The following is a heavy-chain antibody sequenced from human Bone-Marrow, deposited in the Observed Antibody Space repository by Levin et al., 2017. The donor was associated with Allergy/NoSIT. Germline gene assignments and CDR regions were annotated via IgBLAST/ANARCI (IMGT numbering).Heavy chain of an antibody. CDR3: ARDPAAAATGTGG. D-gene: IGHD6-13*01. CDR1: GITVSNNY. V-gene: IGHV3-53*01. Sequence: TGGSLRLSCAASGITVSNNYMNWVRQAPGKGLEWVSLIYSGGGTYYADSVKGRFTISRDNSKNTLYLQMNNLTAEDTAMYYCARDPAAAATGTGGWGQGSPATVSS. CDR2: IYSGGGT. J-gene: IGHJ1*01.